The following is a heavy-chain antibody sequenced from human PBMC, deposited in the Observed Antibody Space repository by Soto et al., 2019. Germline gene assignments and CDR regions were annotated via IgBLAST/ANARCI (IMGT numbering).Heavy chain of an antibody. CDR3: AKTRLYYDYIWGSSDAFDI. Sequence: GGSLRLSCAASGFTFSDYAMSWVRQAPGKGLEWVSAISGSGGSTYYADSVKGRFTISRDNSKNTLYLQMNSLRAEDTAVYYCAKTRLYYDYIWGSSDAFDIWGQGTMVTVSS. J-gene: IGHJ3*02. CDR1: GFTFSDYA. V-gene: IGHV3-23*01. D-gene: IGHD3-16*01. CDR2: ISGSGGST.